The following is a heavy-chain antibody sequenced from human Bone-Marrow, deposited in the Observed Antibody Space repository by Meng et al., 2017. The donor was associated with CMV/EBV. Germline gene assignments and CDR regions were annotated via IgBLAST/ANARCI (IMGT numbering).Heavy chain of an antibody. D-gene: IGHD5-12*01. Sequence: GESLKISCAASGFTFDHYGMTWVRRVPGKGLQWVSSINWDGGITEYAESVKGRFTISRDNAKNSLHLQMNSLRAEDTAFYYCARTQWLPIPQNYYRYYGMDVWGQGTTVTFSS. V-gene: IGHV3-20*04. CDR3: ARTQWLPIPQNYYRYYGMDV. CDR1: GFTFDHYG. J-gene: IGHJ6*02. CDR2: INWDGGIT.